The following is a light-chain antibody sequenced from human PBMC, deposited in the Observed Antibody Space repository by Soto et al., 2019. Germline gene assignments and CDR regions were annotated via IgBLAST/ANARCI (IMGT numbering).Light chain of an antibody. CDR3: QQDNNWPPWT. V-gene: IGKV3-15*01. CDR1: QSVSNN. CDR2: DAS. Sequence: ILMTQSPATLSVSPGERATISCRASQSVSNNLAWYQQKPGQAPRLLIYDASTRATGIPARFSGSGSGTEFTLTISGLQSEDFAVYYCQQDNNWPPWTFGQGTKVEIK. J-gene: IGKJ1*01.